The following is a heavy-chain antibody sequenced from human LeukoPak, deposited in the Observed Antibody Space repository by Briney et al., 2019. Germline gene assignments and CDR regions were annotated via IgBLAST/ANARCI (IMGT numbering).Heavy chain of an antibody. CDR3: AAGDTLVRGVIIPFAP. D-gene: IGHD3-10*01. CDR1: GFTLINSA. Sequence: SVKVSCKASGFTLINSAVQWVRQARGQRLEWVGWIIVGSGQTRYAQKFQERVTITRDMSTSTAFLELSSLRSEDSAVYYCAAGDTLVRGVIIPFAPWGQGSLVTVSS. V-gene: IGHV1-58*01. CDR2: IIVGSGQT. J-gene: IGHJ5*02.